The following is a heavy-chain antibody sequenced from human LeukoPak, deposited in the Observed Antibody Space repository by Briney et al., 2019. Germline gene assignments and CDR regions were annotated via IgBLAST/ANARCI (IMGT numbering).Heavy chain of an antibody. V-gene: IGHV1-2*06. J-gene: IGHJ6*03. CDR2: INPNSGGT. CDR3: AREIRSGYYYYMDV. Sequence: ASVKVSCKASGYTFTGYYMHWVRQAPGQGLEWMGRINPNSGGTNYAQKFQGRVTMTRDTSISTAYVELSRLRSDDTAVYYCAREIRSGYYYYMDVWGKGTTVTVSS. CDR1: GYTFTGYY.